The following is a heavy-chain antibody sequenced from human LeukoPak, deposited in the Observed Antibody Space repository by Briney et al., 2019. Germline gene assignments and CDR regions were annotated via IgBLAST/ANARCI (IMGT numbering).Heavy chain of an antibody. Sequence: GGSLRLSCAASGFTFSGSAMHWVRQASGEGLEWVGRIRSKANSYATAYAASVKGRFTISRDDSKNTAYLQMNSLKTEDTAVYYRTRLGGRYMQESETNDYWGQGTPVTVSS. V-gene: IGHV3-73*01. CDR1: GFTFSGSA. J-gene: IGHJ4*02. CDR3: TRLGGRYMQESETNDY. CDR2: IRSKANSYAT. D-gene: IGHD3-10*01.